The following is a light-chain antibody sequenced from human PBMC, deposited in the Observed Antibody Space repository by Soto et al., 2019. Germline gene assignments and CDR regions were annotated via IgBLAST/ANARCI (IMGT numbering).Light chain of an antibody. CDR3: MQGTHWMLQ. J-gene: IGKJ5*01. V-gene: IGKV2-30*02. Sequence: VLITQQPVASIVPLDQQDAISWITNQIIVHSDGIAYFSWIQQRPGRSPRRLIYKVSNRDSGVPARFSGSGSGTDFALKISWVEAEDVGVYCCMQGTHWMLQFGERRRLEV. CDR2: KVS. CDR1: QIIVHSDGIAY.